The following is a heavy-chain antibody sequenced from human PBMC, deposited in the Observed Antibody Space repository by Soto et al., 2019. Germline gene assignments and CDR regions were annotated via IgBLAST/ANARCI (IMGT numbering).Heavy chain of an antibody. Sequence: SETLSLTCTVSGGSISSYYWSWIRQPPGKGLEWIGYIYYSGSTNYNPSLKSRVTISVDTSKNQFSLKLSSVTAADTAVYYCARQDYYDSSGYYPFRFDPWGQGTLVTVSS. D-gene: IGHD3-22*01. V-gene: IGHV4-59*08. J-gene: IGHJ5*02. CDR2: IYYSGST. CDR3: ARQDYYDSSGYYPFRFDP. CDR1: GGSISSYY.